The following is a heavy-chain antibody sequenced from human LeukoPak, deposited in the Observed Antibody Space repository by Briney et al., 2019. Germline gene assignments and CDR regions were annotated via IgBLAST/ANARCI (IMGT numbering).Heavy chain of an antibody. Sequence: ASVTVSFKSSGYTFTDYYIHWVRQAPGQGLEWMGWINPNRGGTNYAHKFQGRVTMTRDTSVSTAYMDLSSLRSDDTAVYYCARDDAAAAGSYFDYWGQGALVTVCS. J-gene: IGHJ4*02. CDR1: GYTFTDYY. D-gene: IGHD6-13*01. CDR3: ARDDAAAAGSYFDY. CDR2: INPNRGGT. V-gene: IGHV1-2*02.